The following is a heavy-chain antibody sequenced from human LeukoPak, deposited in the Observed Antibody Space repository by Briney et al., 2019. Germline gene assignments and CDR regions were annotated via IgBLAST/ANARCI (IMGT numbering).Heavy chain of an antibody. D-gene: IGHD1-20*01. CDR3: AHITGSDAFDV. J-gene: IGHJ3*01. CDR2: INHSGST. CDR1: GGSFGGYY. Sequence: SETLSLTCGVYGGSFGGYYWSWIRQSPGKGLEWIGEINHSGSTNYNPSLKSRVTISIDTSKNQFSLKMTSVTAADTALYYCAHITGSDAFDVWGQGTTVTVSS. V-gene: IGHV4-34*01.